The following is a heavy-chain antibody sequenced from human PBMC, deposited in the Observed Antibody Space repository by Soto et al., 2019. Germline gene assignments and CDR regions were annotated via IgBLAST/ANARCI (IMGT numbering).Heavy chain of an antibody. CDR2: IIPIFGTA. D-gene: IGHD2-2*01. J-gene: IGHJ6*02. Sequence: QVPLVQSGAEVKKPGSSVKVSCKASGGTFSSYAISWVRQAPGQGLEWMGGIIPIFGTANYAQKFQGRVTITADESTSTAYMELSSLRFEDTAVYYCARADIVVVPAAYYYYGMDVWGQGTTVTVSS. V-gene: IGHV1-69*01. CDR3: ARADIVVVPAAYYYYGMDV. CDR1: GGTFSSYA.